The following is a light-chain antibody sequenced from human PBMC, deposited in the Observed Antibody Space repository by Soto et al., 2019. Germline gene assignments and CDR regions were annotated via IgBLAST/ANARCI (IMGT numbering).Light chain of an antibody. V-gene: IGLV2-14*01. CDR1: SSDIGGYNS. CDR3: SSYTRGNTYV. J-gene: IGLJ1*01. CDR2: EVT. Sequence: QSALTQPASVSGSPGQSITISCTGTSSDIGGYNSVSWYQQHPRKAPKLMIYEVTNRPSGISNRFSGSKSGNTASLIISGLQAEDEADYYCSSYTRGNTYVFGTGTKVTVL.